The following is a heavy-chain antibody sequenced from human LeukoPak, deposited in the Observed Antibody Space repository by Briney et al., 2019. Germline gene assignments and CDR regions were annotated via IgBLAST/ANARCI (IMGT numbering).Heavy chain of an antibody. V-gene: IGHV3-53*01. D-gene: IGHD6-19*01. CDR3: ASWPVGWYGEDS. Sequence: GGSLRLSCAATGLSVSSSFMSWVRQAPGKGLEWVSVIYGGGSTYYADSVKGRFTISRDTPKNTLYLQMNSLRVEDTAVYYCASWPVGWYGEDSWGQGTLVTVSS. J-gene: IGHJ4*02. CDR2: IYGGGST. CDR1: GLSVSSSF.